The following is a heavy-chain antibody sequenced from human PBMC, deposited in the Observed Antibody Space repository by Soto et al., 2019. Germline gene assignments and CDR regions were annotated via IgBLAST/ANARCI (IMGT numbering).Heavy chain of an antibody. CDR2: IYPGDSDT. J-gene: IGHJ3*02. CDR1: GYSFTIYW. D-gene: IGHD2-2*01. V-gene: IGHV5-51*01. CDR3: ARQLPATEDAFDI. Sequence: PGESLKISCKGSGYSFTIYWIGWVRQMPGKGLEWMGIIYPGDSDTRYSPSFQGQVTISADKSISTAYLQWSSLKASDTAMYYCARQLPATEDAFDIWGQGTMVTVSS.